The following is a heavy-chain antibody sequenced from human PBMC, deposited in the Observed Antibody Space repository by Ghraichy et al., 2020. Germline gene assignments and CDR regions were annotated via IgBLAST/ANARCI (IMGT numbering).Heavy chain of an antibody. D-gene: IGHD3-10*01. J-gene: IGHJ4*02. Sequence: GESLNISCVDSEFSFSTHWMSWVRQAPGRGLECVAYVSPDGSEKYYVDSGKGRFTISRDNAKNSLYLQMNSLRAEDTAVYFCARDLRGXTSYWGQGXLVTVSS. CDR2: VSPDGSEK. CDR1: EFSFSTHW. CDR3: ARDLRGXTSY. V-gene: IGHV3-7*03.